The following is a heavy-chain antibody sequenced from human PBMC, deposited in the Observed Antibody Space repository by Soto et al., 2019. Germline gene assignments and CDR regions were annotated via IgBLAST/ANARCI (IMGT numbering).Heavy chain of an antibody. Sequence: EVQLLESGGGLVQPGGSLRLSCEASGVTFNIFGLNWVRQAPGKGLEWVSAISGSGASTYYADSVKGPFSISRDNSQHALFIPTTALRTETTAIYYCPNADRGDRLGELSPPDHGIDIWGPGTMVTVSS. CDR1: GVTFNIFG. J-gene: IGHJ3*02. D-gene: IGHD3-10*01. CDR2: ISGSGAST. V-gene: IGHV3-23*01. CDR3: PNADRGDRLGELSPPDHGIDI.